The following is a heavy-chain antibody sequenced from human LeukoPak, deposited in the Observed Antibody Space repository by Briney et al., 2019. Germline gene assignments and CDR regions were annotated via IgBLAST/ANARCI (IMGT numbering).Heavy chain of an antibody. J-gene: IGHJ4*02. CDR3: ARDGEGGARYYFDY. CDR1: GGSISSSNW. D-gene: IGHD1-26*01. CDR2: IYHSGST. Sequence: SETLSLTCAVSGGSISSSNWWSWVRQSPGKGLEWIGEIYHSGSTNYNPSLKSRVTISVDKSKNQFSLKLSSVTAADTAVYYCARDGEGGARYYFDYWGQGTLVTVSS. V-gene: IGHV4-4*02.